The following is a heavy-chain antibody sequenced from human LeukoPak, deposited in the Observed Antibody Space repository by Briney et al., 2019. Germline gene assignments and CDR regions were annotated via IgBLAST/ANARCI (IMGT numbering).Heavy chain of an antibody. CDR3: ARALRLGDFDY. D-gene: IGHD5-12*01. J-gene: IGHJ4*02. CDR1: GYTFTSYG. V-gene: IGHV1-18*01. CDR2: IRAYNGNT. Sequence: ASVKVSCKASGYTFTSYGISWVRQAPGQGLEWMGWIRAYNGNTNYAQTLQGRVTMTTDTSTSTAYMELRSLRSDDTAVYYCARALRLGDFDYWGQGTLVTVSS.